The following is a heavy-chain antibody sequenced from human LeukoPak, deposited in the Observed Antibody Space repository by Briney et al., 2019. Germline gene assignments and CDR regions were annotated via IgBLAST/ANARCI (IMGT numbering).Heavy chain of an antibody. D-gene: IGHD1-1*01. CDR2: LISGATT. V-gene: IGHV3-66*01. CDR3: ARDENVEPAFGY. CDR1: GFTVTTNY. J-gene: IGHJ4*02. Sequence: PGGSLRLSCVASGFTVTTNYMSWVRQAPGRGLEWIAVLISGATTRYADSVRGRFTISGDYSKNTLYLEMNYLRDADTAVYYCARDENVEPAFGYWGQGTLVTVSS.